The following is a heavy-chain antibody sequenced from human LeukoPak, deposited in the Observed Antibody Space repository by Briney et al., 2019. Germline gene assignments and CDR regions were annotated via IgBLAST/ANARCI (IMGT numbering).Heavy chain of an antibody. D-gene: IGHD6-13*01. J-gene: IGHJ3*02. CDR1: GFTFSSYG. CDR3: AKDRKGRAAGTGSDAFDI. V-gene: IGHV3-23*01. Sequence: PGGSLRLSCAASGFTFSSYGMHWVRQAPGKGLEWVSAISGSGGSTYYADSVKGRFTISRDNSKNTLYLQMNSLRAEDTAVYYCAKDRKGRAAGTGSDAFDIWGQGTMVTVSS. CDR2: ISGSGGST.